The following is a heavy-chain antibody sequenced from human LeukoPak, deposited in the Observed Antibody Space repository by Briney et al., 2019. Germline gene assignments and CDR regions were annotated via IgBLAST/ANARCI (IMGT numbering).Heavy chain of an antibody. CDR3: AREAHYYYGMDV. V-gene: IGHV3-48*01. CDR1: GFTFSSYN. CDR2: ISSSSSTI. J-gene: IGHJ6*02. Sequence: GGSLRLSCAASGFTFSSYNMNWVRQAPGKGLEWVSYISSSSSTIYYADSMKGRFTISRDNAKNSLYLQMNSLRAEDTAVYYCAREAHYYYGMDVWGQGTTVTVSS.